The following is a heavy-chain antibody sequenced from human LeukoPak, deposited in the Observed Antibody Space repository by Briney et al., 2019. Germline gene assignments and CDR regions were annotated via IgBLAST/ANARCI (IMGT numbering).Heavy chain of an antibody. CDR3: AKDPSFIAAAGPIDY. D-gene: IGHD6-13*01. J-gene: IGHJ4*02. Sequence: GGSLRLSCAASGFTFSSYAMGWVRQAPGKGLEWVSAISGSGGSTYYADSVKGRFTISRDNSKNTLYLQMNSLRAEDTAVYCCAKDPSFIAAAGPIDYWGQGTLVTVSS. CDR1: GFTFSSYA. V-gene: IGHV3-23*01. CDR2: ISGSGGST.